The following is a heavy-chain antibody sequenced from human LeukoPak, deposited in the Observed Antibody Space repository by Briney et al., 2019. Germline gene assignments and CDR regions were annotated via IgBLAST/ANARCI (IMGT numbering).Heavy chain of an antibody. CDR1: GDSFGRYG. V-gene: IGHV1-18*01. Sequence: GASVKVSCKASGDSFGRYGISWVRQAPGQGLEWMGWISAYNGNTHYAQKFRGRLTLTTETSTSTAYLELRSLKSDDTAVYYCARDRVGGDLTGVSLYWGQGTLVTVSS. D-gene: IGHD4-17*01. CDR2: ISAYNGNT. J-gene: IGHJ4*01. CDR3: ARDRVGGDLTGVSLY.